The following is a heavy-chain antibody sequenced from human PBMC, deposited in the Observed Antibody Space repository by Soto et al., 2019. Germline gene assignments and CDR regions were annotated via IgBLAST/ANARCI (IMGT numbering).Heavy chain of an antibody. D-gene: IGHD6-13*01. CDR1: GSSLSGYY. J-gene: IGHJ5*02. CDR3: ARGGGIAAPGPNWFDP. CDR2: INPNSGGT. Sequence: ASVKVSCKASGSSLSGYYLHWVRQAPGQGPEWMGWINPNSGGTKYVQKFQGRVTMTRDTSISTVYLELSRLRSDDPAVYYCARGGGIAAPGPNWFDPWGQGTLVTVSS. V-gene: IGHV1-2*02.